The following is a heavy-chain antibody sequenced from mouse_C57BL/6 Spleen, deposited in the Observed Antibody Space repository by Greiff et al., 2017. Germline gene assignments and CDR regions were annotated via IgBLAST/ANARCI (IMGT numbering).Heavy chain of an antibody. V-gene: IGHV5-17*01. D-gene: IGHD2-5*01. J-gene: IGHJ4*01. Sequence: EVMLVESGGGLVKPGGSLKLSCAASGFTFSDYGMHWVRQAPEKGLEWVAYISSGSSTIYYADTVKGRFTISRDNAKNTLFLQMTSLRSEDTAMYYCARDYSNHYYAMDYWGQGTSVTVSS. CDR1: GFTFSDYG. CDR3: ARDYSNHYYAMDY. CDR2: ISSGSSTI.